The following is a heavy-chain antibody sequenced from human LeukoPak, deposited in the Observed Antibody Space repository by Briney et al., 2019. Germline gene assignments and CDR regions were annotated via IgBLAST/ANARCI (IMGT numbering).Heavy chain of an antibody. J-gene: IGHJ4*02. CDR3: ARDPGSGWYGVDY. V-gene: IGHV4-61*02. CDR2: IYTSGST. Sequence: SQTVSLTCTVSGGSMSSGSYYGSWIWQPAGKGLEWIGRIYTSGSTNYNPSLKSRVTISVDTSKNPFSLKLSSVTAADTAVYYCARDPGSGWYGVDYWGQGTLVTVS. D-gene: IGHD6-19*01. CDR1: GGSMSSGSYY.